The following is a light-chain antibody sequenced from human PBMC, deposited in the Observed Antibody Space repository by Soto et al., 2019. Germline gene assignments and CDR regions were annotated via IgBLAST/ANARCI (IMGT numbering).Light chain of an antibody. CDR1: QSISSSY. Sequence: IVLTQSPGTLSLSPGERATLSCRASQSISSSYLAWHQQKPGQAPRVLIYGASSRATGIPDRFSGSGSGTDFTLTISRLEPADFAVYFCQQYGNPPPNAFGQGTKVDIK. CDR3: QQYGNPPPNA. CDR2: GAS. J-gene: IGKJ2*01. V-gene: IGKV3-20*01.